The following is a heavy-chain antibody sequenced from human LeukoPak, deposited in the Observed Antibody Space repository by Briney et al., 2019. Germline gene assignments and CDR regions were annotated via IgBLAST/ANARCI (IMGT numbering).Heavy chain of an antibody. D-gene: IGHD3-16*01. J-gene: IGHJ4*02. V-gene: IGHV4-59*01. CDR3: ARYGLAYTYDF. Sequence: SETLSLTCTVSGGSINGYFWSWIRQPPGKGLEWIGYIYYSGSTNYNPSLKSRVTMSVDTSKNQFSLKLSSVTAADTAVYYCARYGLAYTYDFWGQGTLVTVSS. CDR2: IYYSGST. CDR1: GGSINGYF.